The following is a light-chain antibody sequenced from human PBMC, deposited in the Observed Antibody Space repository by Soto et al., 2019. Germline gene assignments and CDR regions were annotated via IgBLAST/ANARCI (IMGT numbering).Light chain of an antibody. J-gene: IGKJ3*01. CDR1: QGISSW. CDR2: AAS. Sequence: DIQMTQSPSFVSASVGDRVTITCRASQGISSWLAWYQQKPGQAPKLLIYAASSLQSGVPSRFSGSGSGTHFPLTINSLPPEDFATYYCQQDISFPFTFGHGTKVNVK. V-gene: IGKV1-12*01. CDR3: QQDISFPFT.